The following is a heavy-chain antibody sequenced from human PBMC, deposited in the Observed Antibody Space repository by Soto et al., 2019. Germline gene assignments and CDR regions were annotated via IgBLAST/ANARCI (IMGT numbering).Heavy chain of an antibody. Sequence: GGSLRLSCAASGFTFSRFSMHWVRQASGKGLAWVAVISYDGNNKHFAESVKGRFSISRDGSKNTVYLEMNNLRGDDSAVYYCARDHGMFLSYYYYGMDVWGQGTTVTVSS. J-gene: IGHJ6*02. D-gene: IGHD3-10*02. CDR1: GFTFSRFS. V-gene: IGHV3-30-3*01. CDR3: ARDHGMFLSYYYYGMDV. CDR2: ISYDGNNK.